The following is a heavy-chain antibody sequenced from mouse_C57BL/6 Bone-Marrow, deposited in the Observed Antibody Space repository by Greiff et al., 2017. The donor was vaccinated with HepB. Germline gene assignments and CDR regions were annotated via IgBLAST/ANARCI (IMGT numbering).Heavy chain of an antibody. CDR3: AREGNWVPWYFDV. CDR2: INPNNGGT. V-gene: IGHV1-18*01. CDR1: GYTFTDYN. Sequence: DVQLQESGPELVKPGASVKIPCKASGYTFTDYNMDWVKQSHGKSLEWIGDINPNNGGTIYNQKFKGKATLTVDKSSSTAYMELRSLTSEDTAVYYCAREGNWVPWYFDVWGTGTTVTVSS. D-gene: IGHD4-1*01. J-gene: IGHJ1*03.